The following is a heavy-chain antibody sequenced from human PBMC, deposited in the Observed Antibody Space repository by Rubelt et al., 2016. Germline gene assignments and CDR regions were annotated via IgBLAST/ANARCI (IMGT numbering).Heavy chain of an antibody. D-gene: IGHD6-19*01. CDR3: ASLQYSSGWYSDY. V-gene: IGHV1-69*09. CDR2: IIPILCIA. Sequence: QVQLVQSGAEVKKPGASVKVSCKASGYTFTGYYMHWVRQAPGQGLEWMGRIIPILCIANYAQKFQGRVTITADKSTRTAYMVLSSLRSEDTAVYYCASLQYSSGWYSDYWGQGTLVTVSS. J-gene: IGHJ4*02. CDR1: GYTFTGYY.